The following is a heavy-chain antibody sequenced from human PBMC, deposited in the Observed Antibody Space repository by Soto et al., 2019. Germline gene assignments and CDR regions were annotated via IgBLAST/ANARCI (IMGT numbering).Heavy chain of an antibody. CDR2: ISSSSSYI. Sequence: GGSLRLSCAASGFTFSSYSMNWVRQAPGKGLEWVSSISSSSSYIYYADSVKGRFTISRDNAKNSLYLQMNSLRAEDTAVYYCARDDYNWNEYYFDYWGQGTLVTVSS. J-gene: IGHJ4*02. V-gene: IGHV3-21*01. CDR1: GFTFSSYS. D-gene: IGHD1-20*01. CDR3: ARDDYNWNEYYFDY.